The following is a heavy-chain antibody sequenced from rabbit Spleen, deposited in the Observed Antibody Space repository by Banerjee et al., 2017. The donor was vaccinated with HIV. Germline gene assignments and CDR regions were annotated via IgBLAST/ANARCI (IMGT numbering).Heavy chain of an antibody. CDR3: ARDLITVIGWNFNL. CDR1: GFDLSSSFY. J-gene: IGHJ4*01. D-gene: IGHD1-1*01. Sequence: QEQLVESGGGLVQPEGSLTLTCTVSGFDLSSSFYMCWVRQAPGKGLEWIGCIYTGNGKTYYASWAKGRFTISKSSSTTVTLQMTSLTVADTATYFCARDLITVIGWNFNLWGQGTLVTVS. CDR2: IYTGNGKT. V-gene: IGHV1S45*01.